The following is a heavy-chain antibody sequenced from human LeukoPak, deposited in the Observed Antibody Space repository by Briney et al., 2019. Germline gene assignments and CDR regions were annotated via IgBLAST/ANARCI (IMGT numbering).Heavy chain of an antibody. CDR2: IYYSGST. D-gene: IGHD1/OR15-1a*01. CDR1: SGSISSSSYY. Sequence: SETLSLTCTVSSGSISSSSYYWAWIRQPPGKGLEWIGSIYYSGSTDYNPPLKSRVTISVDTSNNQFSLKLTSVTAADTAVYYCARRGTDNDAFDIWGQGTMVTVSS. V-gene: IGHV4-39*01. J-gene: IGHJ3*02. CDR3: ARRGTDNDAFDI.